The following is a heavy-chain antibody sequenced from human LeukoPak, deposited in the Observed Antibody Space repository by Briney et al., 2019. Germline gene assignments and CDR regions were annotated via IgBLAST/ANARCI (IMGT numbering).Heavy chain of an antibody. V-gene: IGHV5-51*01. CDR3: ARHRMVRKVGWFDP. J-gene: IGHJ5*02. CDR1: GYSFTSYW. Sequence: NRGESLKISCKGSGYSFTSYWIGWVRQTPGKGLEWMGIIYPGDSDTRYSPSFQGQVTISVDKSISTAYLQWSSLKTSDSATYYCARHRMVRKVGWFDPWGQGTQVTVSS. D-gene: IGHD3-10*01. CDR2: IYPGDSDT.